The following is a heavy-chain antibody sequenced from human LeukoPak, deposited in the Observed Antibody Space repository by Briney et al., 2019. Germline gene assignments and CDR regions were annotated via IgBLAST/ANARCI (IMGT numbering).Heavy chain of an antibody. CDR3: ARVPRIAVAGRPFDY. CDR1: GGSFSGYY. D-gene: IGHD6-19*01. CDR2: INHSGST. V-gene: IGHV4-34*01. Sequence: RPSETLSLTCAVYGGSFSGYYWSWIRQPPGKGLEWIGEINHSGSTNYNPSLKSRVTISVDTSKNQFSLKLSSVTAADTAVYYCARVPRIAVAGRPFDYWGQGTLVTVSS. J-gene: IGHJ4*02.